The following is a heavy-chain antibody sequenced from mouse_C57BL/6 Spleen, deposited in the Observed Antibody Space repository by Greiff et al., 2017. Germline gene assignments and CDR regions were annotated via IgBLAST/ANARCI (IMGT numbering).Heavy chain of an antibody. CDR2: ISSGGSYT. CDR3: ARHAYGSGFDY. CDR1: GFTFSSYG. Sequence: EVQLQQSGGDLVKPGGSLKLSCAASGFTFSSYGMSWVRQTPDKRLEWVATISSGGSYTYYPDSVKGRFTISRDNAKNTLYLQMSSLKSEDTAMYYCARHAYGSGFDYWGQGTTLTVSS. D-gene: IGHD1-1*01. J-gene: IGHJ2*01. V-gene: IGHV5-6*01.